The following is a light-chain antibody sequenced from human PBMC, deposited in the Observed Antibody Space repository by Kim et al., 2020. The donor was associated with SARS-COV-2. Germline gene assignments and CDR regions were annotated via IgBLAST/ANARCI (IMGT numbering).Light chain of an antibody. CDR3: QQSYNTPFT. CDR1: Y. V-gene: IGKV1-39*01. CDR2: GAS. Sequence: YLNWYQQKPGEAPKLLINGASSLQRGVPSRFRGRGSGTDFTLTISSLEPEDFATYFCQQSYNTPFTFGPGTKVDIK. J-gene: IGKJ3*01.